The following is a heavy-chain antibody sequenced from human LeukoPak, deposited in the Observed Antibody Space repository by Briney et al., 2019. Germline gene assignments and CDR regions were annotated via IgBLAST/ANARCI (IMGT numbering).Heavy chain of an antibody. CDR2: IYTSGTT. Sequence: PSGTLSLTCSVSGDSISPYYWSWIRQPAGTGLEWIGRIYTSGTTYYNPSLKSRVTFSLDTSKNHFSLKLTSVTAADTAVYYCATKTAPPRRVDSSDIWGQGTMVTVSS. CDR3: ATKTAPPRRVDSSDI. D-gene: IGHD5-18*01. J-gene: IGHJ3*02. V-gene: IGHV4-4*07. CDR1: GDSISPYY.